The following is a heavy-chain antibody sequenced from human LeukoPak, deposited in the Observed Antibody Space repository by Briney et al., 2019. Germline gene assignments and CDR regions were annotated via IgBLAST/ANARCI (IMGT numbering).Heavy chain of an antibody. V-gene: IGHV4-39*01. D-gene: IGHD3-10*01. CDR2: ISYIVTT. CDR1: GGSVSSSGSY. Sequence: SESLSLTCTVSGGSVSSSGSYWGWLRPPPGMGLECIGSISYIVTTYYNQSLKSRVTISVDTSKSQCSLKLTSVTAADTALYYCARTYYGSENYYDYWGQGILVTVSS. J-gene: IGHJ4*02. CDR3: ARTYYGSENYYDY.